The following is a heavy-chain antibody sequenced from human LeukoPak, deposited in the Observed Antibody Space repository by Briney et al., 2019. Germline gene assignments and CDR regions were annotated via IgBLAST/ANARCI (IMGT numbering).Heavy chain of an antibody. CDR1: GYTFTSYD. D-gene: IGHD3-22*01. V-gene: IGHV1-18*01. CDR3: ARVDSSGYYRPFDY. J-gene: IGHJ4*02. Sequence: ASVKVSCKASGYTFTSYDICWVRQAPGQGLEWVGWISAYNGNTNSAQKLQGRVTMTTDTSTSTAYMELRSLRSDDTAVHYCARVDSSGYYRPFDYWGQGTLVTVSS. CDR2: ISAYNGNT.